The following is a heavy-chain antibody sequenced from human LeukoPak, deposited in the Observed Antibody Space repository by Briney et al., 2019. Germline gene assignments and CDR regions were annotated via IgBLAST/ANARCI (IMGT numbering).Heavy chain of an antibody. J-gene: IGHJ5*02. CDR1: GGTFSSYA. Sequence: ASVKVSCKASGGTFSSYAIGWVRQAPGQGLEWMGGIIPIFGTANYAQKFQGRVTITADESTSTAYMELSSLRSEDTAVYYCARAVGDYRNWFDPWGQGTLVTVSS. V-gene: IGHV1-69*13. CDR2: IIPIFGTA. D-gene: IGHD4-17*01. CDR3: ARAVGDYRNWFDP.